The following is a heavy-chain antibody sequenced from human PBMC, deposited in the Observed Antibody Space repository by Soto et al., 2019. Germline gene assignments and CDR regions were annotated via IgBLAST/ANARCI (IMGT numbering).Heavy chain of an antibody. CDR3: VKENLTLRISYRSTFDV. CDR2: ISWNSGAI. V-gene: IGHV3-9*01. D-gene: IGHD1-1*01. J-gene: IGHJ3*01. CDR1: GFKFDDYA. Sequence: EVQLVESGGGLVQPGRSLRLSCAASGFKFDDYAMHWVRQTPGKGLEWVSGISWNSGAIGYADFVKGRFTISRDNANNSLYLQMNSLRPEDTALYYCVKENLTLRISYRSTFDVWGQGTMVTVSS.